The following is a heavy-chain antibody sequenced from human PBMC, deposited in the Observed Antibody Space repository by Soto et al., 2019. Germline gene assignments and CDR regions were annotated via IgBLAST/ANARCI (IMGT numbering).Heavy chain of an antibody. CDR1: GYIFTAYS. D-gene: IGHD1-1*01. J-gene: IGHJ4*02. Sequence: ASVKVSCKASGYIFTAYSMHWVRQAPGQGLEWMGVVNPSGGTTNYAQKFQGRITMNRDTSTSTVYLDLSSLTSDDTAVYYCAKAKGVFNCATSYFDYWGQGTLVTVSS. CDR3: AKAKGVFNCATSYFDY. CDR2: VNPSGGTT. V-gene: IGHV1-46*01.